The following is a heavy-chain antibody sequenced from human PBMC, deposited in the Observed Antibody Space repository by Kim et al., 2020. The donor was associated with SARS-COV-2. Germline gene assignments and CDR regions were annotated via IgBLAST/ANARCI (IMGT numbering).Heavy chain of an antibody. J-gene: IGHJ6*03. CDR2: LSFGGSVI. CDR1: EFTFSRYS. D-gene: IGHD5-12*01. CDR3: AIVATFQRNYYYFMDV. V-gene: IGHV3-48*02. Sequence: GGSLRLSCVASEFTFSRYSMNWVRQAPGKGLEWVSYLSFGGSVIYYADSVKGRFTISRDDAKNSLYLQMNSLRDEDTAVYYCAIVATFQRNYYYFMDVWGKGTTVTVSS.